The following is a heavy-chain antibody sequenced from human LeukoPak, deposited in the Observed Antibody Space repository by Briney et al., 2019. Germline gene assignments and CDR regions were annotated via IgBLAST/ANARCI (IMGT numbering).Heavy chain of an antibody. D-gene: IGHD1-1*01. CDR2: IIPILGIA. J-gene: IGHJ5*02. V-gene: IGHV1-69*04. CDR3: ARIGTSTYDP. CDR1: GGTFSSYA. Sequence: SVKVSCKASGGTFSSYAISWVRQAPGQGLEWMGRIIPILGIANYAQKFQGRVTITADKPTSTAYMELSSLRSEDTAVYYCARIGTSTYDPWGQGTLVTVSS.